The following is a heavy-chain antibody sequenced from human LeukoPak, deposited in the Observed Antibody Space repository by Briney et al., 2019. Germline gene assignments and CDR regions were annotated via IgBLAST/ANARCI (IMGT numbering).Heavy chain of an antibody. V-gene: IGHV3-33*01. CDR3: AREESSSGVEL. Sequence: PGRSLRLSCAASGFTFSSYGMHWVRQAPGKGLEWVAVIWYDGSNKYYADSVKGRFTISRDNAKNSLYLQMNSLRAEDTAVYYCAREESSSGVELWGQGTLVTVSS. CDR1: GFTFSSYG. CDR2: IWYDGSNK. J-gene: IGHJ4*02. D-gene: IGHD3-22*01.